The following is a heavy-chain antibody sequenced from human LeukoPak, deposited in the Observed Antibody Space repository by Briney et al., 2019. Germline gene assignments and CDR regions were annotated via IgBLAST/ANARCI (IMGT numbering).Heavy chain of an antibody. V-gene: IGHV5-51*01. CDR3: ATSLSGAFYI. CDR2: IYPGDSDV. CDR1: GYSFATYW. D-gene: IGHD3-10*01. J-gene: IGHJ3*02. Sequence: GESLKISCKASGYSFATYWIGWVRQMPGKGLEWMGMIYPGDSDVGYSPSFQGQVTMSADKSINTAYLQWSSLKASDTAIYYCATSLSGAFYIWGQGTVVTVSS.